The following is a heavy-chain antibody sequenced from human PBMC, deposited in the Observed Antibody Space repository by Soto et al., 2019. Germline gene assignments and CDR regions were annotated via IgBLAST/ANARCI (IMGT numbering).Heavy chain of an antibody. CDR3: ERDLKLGQADY. D-gene: IGHD6-6*01. V-gene: IGHV4-4*07. CDR2: IYTSGST. Sequence: SETLSLTCTVSGGTISSYYWSWIRQPSGKGLEWIGRIYTSGSTNYNPSLKSRVTMSVDTSKNHFSLKRSPVTAADTAAYYCERDLKLGQADYWGQGSQVTVYS. J-gene: IGHJ4*02. CDR1: GGTISSYY.